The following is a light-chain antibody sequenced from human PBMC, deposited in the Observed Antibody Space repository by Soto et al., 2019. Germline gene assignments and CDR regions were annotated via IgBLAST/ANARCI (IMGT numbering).Light chain of an antibody. Sequence: QSVLTQPPSVSGAPGQRVTISCTGSSSNIGAGYDVHWYQQLPGTAPKLLIYGNSNRPSGVPARFSVSKSVTSASLAITGLQAEDEADYYCQSYDSSLSALFGGGTKLTVL. CDR2: GNS. CDR1: SSNIGAGYD. V-gene: IGLV1-40*01. J-gene: IGLJ2*01. CDR3: QSYDSSLSAL.